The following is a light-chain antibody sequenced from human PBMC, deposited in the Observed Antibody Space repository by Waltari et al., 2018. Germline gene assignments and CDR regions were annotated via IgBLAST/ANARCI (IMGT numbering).Light chain of an antibody. CDR1: QGINPY. Sequence: DIQMTQSPSSLSASVGDSVTITCRASQGINPYLNWYQQKPGKAPELLIYAASSLQSGVPSAFSGSGSGTDFTLTISSLQPEDFATYFCQQGHSPPFTFGPGTKVDIK. CDR3: QQGHSPPFT. V-gene: IGKV1-39*01. CDR2: AAS. J-gene: IGKJ3*01.